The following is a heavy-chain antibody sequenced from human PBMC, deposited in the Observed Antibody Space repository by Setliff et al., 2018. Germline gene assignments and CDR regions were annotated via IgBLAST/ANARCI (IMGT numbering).Heavy chain of an antibody. CDR1: GGSFSSSSYY. Sequence: SETLSLTCTVSGGSFSSSSYYWGWIRQPPGKGLEWIGSIYYSGSTNYNPSLKGRVTISVDKSKNQFSLKLSSVTAADTAVYYCARDLTYYDFWSGYYSPRAFDIWGQGTMVTVSS. V-gene: IGHV4-39*07. D-gene: IGHD3-3*01. J-gene: IGHJ3*02. CDR3: ARDLTYYDFWSGYYSPRAFDI. CDR2: IYYSGST.